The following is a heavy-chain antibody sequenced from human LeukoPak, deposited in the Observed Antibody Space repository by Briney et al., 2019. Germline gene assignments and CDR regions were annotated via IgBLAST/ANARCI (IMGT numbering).Heavy chain of an antibody. CDR1: GFTFSSYA. CDR2: ISYDGSNK. D-gene: IGHD2-15*01. CDR3: ARQFGSGYLDY. J-gene: IGHJ4*02. Sequence: GGSQRLSCAASGFTFSSYAMSWVSQAPGKGLEWVAVISYDGSNKYYADSVKGRFTISRDNSKNTLYLQMNSLRAEDTAVYYCARQFGSGYLDYWGQGALFTASS. V-gene: IGHV3-30-3*01.